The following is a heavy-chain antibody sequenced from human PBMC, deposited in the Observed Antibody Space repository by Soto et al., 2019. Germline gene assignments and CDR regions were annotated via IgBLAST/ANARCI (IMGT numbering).Heavy chain of an antibody. Sequence: SQTLSLTCAISRDSVSSTSTAWSWIRQSPSRGLEWLGRTYYRSKWYSDYAVSVKSRIIINPDTSKNQFSLQLKSVTPEDTAVYYCARGSYYSGWVWGQGTLVTVSS. D-gene: IGHD6-19*01. CDR2: TYYRSKWYS. J-gene: IGHJ4*02. V-gene: IGHV6-1*01. CDR3: ARGSYYSGWV. CDR1: RDSVSSTSTA.